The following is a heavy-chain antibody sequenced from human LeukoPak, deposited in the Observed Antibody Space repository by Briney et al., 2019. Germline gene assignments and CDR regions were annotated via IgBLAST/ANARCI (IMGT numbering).Heavy chain of an antibody. CDR2: ISSSSTYI. CDR1: GFTFSSYS. J-gene: IGHJ5*02. V-gene: IGHV3-21*01. Sequence: GGSLRLSCAASGFTFSSYSMNWVRQAPGKGLEWVSSISSSSTYIYYADSVKGRFTISRDNAKNSLYLQMNSLRVEDTAVYYCTTDPADGWFDPWGQGTLVTVSS. CDR3: TTDPADGWFDP.